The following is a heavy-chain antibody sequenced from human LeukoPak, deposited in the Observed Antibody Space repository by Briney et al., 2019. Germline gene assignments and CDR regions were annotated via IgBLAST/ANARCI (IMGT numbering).Heavy chain of an antibody. CDR3: ARALGAYDFWSGYRN. CDR1: GGSFSGYY. CDR2: INHSGST. D-gene: IGHD3-3*01. Sequence: PSETLSLTCAVYGGSFSGYYWSWIRQPPGKGLEWIGEINHSGSTNYNPSLKSRVTISVDTSKNQFSLKLSSVTAADTAVYYCARALGAYDFWSGYRNWGQGTPVTVSS. J-gene: IGHJ4*02. V-gene: IGHV4-34*01.